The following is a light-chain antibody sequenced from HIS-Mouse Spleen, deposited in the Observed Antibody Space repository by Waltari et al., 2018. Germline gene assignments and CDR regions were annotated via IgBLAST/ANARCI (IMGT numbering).Light chain of an antibody. CDR1: ALPKKY. V-gene: IGLV3-10*01. CDR3: YSTDSSGNWV. J-gene: IGLJ3*02. CDR2: EDS. Sequence: SYELTQPPSVSVSPGQTARITCPGDALPKKYAYWYQQKSGQPPVLVIYEDSKRPSGIPERFSGSSSGTMATLTISGAQVEDEADYYCYSTDSSGNWVFGGGTKLTVL.